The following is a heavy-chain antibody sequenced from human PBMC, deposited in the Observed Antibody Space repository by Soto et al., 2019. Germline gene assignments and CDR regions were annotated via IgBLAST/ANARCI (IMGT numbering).Heavy chain of an antibody. Sequence: HPGKGLEWIGYIYYSGSTYYNPSLKSRVTISVDTSKNQFSLKLSSVTAADTAVYYCARAEGSGNCSGGSCYSSPYYFDYWGQGTLVTGSS. CDR2: IYYSGST. V-gene: IGHV4-31*02. CDR3: ARAEGSGNCSGGSCYSSPYYFDY. J-gene: IGHJ4*02. D-gene: IGHD2-15*01.